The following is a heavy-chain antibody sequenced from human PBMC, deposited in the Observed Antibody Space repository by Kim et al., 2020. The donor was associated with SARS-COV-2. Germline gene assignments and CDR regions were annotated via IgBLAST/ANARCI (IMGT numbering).Heavy chain of an antibody. CDR1: GGSFSGYY. CDR3: ARVGGLRFRDGYKRAGYYFDY. V-gene: IGHV4-34*01. CDR2: INHSGST. J-gene: IGHJ4*02. Sequence: SETLSLTCAVYGGSFSGYYWSWIRQPPGKGLEWIGEINHSGSTNYNPSLKSRVTISVDTSKNQFSLKLSSVTAADTAVYYCARVGGLRFRDGYKRAGYYFDYWGQGTLVTVSS. D-gene: IGHD5-12*01.